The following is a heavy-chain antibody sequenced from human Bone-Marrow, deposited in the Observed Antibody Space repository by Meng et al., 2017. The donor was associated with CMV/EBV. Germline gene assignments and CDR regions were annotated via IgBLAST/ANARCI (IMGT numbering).Heavy chain of an antibody. D-gene: IGHD1-26*01. V-gene: IGHV3-74*01. Sequence: GESLKISCAASGFTLSRYWMHWVRQAPGKGLVWVSRINEDGSRTDYADSVKGRFTISRDNGENTLYLEMNSLRAEDTAVYYCARDQSGTYAFDIWGQGSMVTVSS. CDR2: INEDGSRT. CDR3: ARDQSGTYAFDI. CDR1: GFTLSRYW. J-gene: IGHJ3*02.